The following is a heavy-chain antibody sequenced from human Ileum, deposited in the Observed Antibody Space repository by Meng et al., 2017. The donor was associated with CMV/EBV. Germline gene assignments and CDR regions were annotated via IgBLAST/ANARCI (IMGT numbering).Heavy chain of an antibody. J-gene: IGHJ6*02. CDR1: GGTFSSYA. V-gene: IGHV1-69*05. CDR3: ARATTVIFSSGLDV. D-gene: IGHD6-19*01. Sequence: SVKVSCKASGGTFSSYAISWVRQAPGQGLEWMGGIIPIFGTANYAQKFQGRVTITTDESTSTAYMELSSLRSEDTAVYYCARATTVIFSSGLDVWGQGNTVNGAS. CDR2: IIPIFGTA.